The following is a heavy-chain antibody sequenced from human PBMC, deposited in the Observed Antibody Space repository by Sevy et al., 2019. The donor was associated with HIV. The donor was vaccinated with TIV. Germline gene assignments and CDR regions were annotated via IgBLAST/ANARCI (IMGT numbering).Heavy chain of an antibody. CDR3: AKGPHRSTSNPGDYYYYYGMDV. D-gene: IGHD2-2*01. J-gene: IGHJ6*02. V-gene: IGHV3-30*18. CDR2: ISYDGSNK. Sequence: GGSLRLSCAASGFTFSSYGMHWVRQAPGNGLEWVAVISYDGSNKYYADSVKGRFTISRDNSKNTLYLQMNGLRAEETAVYYWAKGPHRSTSNPGDYYYYYGMDVWGQGTAVTVSS. CDR1: GFTFSSYG.